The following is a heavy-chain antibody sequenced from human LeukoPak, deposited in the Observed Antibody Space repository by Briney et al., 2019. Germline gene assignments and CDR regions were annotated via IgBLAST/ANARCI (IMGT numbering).Heavy chain of an antibody. CDR3: ARGRATVTTHWFDP. Sequence: ASVNVSFQASGYTFTSYDINWVRQATGQGLEWMGWMNPNSGNTGYAQKFQGRVTITRNTSISTAYMELNSLRSEDTAVYYCARGRATVTTHWFDPWGQGTVVTVSS. D-gene: IGHD4-11*01. V-gene: IGHV1-8*03. CDR2: MNPNSGNT. J-gene: IGHJ5*02. CDR1: GYTFTSYD.